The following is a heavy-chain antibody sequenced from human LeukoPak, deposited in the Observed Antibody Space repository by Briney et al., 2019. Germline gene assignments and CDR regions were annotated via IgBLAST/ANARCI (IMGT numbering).Heavy chain of an antibody. Sequence: GESLKISCKGSGYSFISFWISWVRQVPGKGLEWMGRIDPRDSYTNYSPSLLGHVTISADRSITTAYLQWSSLKASDTAIYYCATHRVGRPPYSFHYWGQGTLVTVSS. CDR2: IDPRDSYT. CDR1: GYSFISFW. J-gene: IGHJ4*02. CDR3: ATHRVGRPPYSFHY. D-gene: IGHD3/OR15-3a*01. V-gene: IGHV5-10-1*01.